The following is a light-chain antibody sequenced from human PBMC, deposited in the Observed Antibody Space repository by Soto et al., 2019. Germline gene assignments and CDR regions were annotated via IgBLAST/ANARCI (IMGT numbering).Light chain of an antibody. CDR1: QSVSSY. J-gene: IGKJ3*01. V-gene: IGKV3-11*01. CDR3: QQRSNWPPRGT. CDR2: DAS. Sequence: EIVLTQSPATLSLSPGERATLSCRASQSVSSYLAWYQQKPGQAPRLLIYDASNRATGIPARFSGSGSGTEFTLTISSLEPEDFAVYYCQQRSNWPPRGTFGPGTKVDIK.